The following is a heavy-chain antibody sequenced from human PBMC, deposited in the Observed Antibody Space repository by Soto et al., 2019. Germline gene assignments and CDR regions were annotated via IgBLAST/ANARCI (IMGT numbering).Heavy chain of an antibody. V-gene: IGHV3-30-3*01. J-gene: IGHJ6*01. CDR2: ISYDGNIK. CDR1: AFSFSNYA. Sequence: AGVSLRLSCGASAFSFSNYAMHWFHQAPGKGLECVAVISYDGNIKRYADSVKGRFTISRDNSENTLYLQMNSLSPEDTAVSYRARAGYCSGGRRSAPAHVYYGKGVWRERTTVT. CDR3: ARAGYCSGGRRSAPAHVYYGKGV. D-gene: IGHD2-15*01.